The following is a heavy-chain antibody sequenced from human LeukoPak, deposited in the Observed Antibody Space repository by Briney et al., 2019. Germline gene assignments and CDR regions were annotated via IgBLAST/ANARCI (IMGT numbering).Heavy chain of an antibody. J-gene: IGHJ4*02. D-gene: IGHD5-24*01. V-gene: IGHV3-21*01. CDR3: ARGLTRDGYRYDY. Sequence: GGSLRLSCAASGFTFSSYSMNWVRQAPGKGLEWVSSISSSSSYIYYADSVKGRFTISRDNAKNSLYLQMNSLRAEDTAVYYCARGLTRDGYRYDYWGQGTLVTVSS. CDR2: ISSSSSYI. CDR1: GFTFSSYS.